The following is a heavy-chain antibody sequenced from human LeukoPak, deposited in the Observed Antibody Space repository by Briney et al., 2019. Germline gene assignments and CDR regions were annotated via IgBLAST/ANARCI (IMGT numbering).Heavy chain of an antibody. V-gene: IGHV1/OR15-1*04. CDR1: GYIFTDYY. CDR2: INPNSGGT. Sequence: GASVKVSCKASGYIFTDYYMHWVRQAPGQELGWMGRINPNSGGTNYAQKFQGRVTMTRDTSISTAYMELSSLRSDDTAVYYCTSQQLVPLWGQGTLVTVSS. D-gene: IGHD6-13*01. J-gene: IGHJ4*02. CDR3: TSQQLVPL.